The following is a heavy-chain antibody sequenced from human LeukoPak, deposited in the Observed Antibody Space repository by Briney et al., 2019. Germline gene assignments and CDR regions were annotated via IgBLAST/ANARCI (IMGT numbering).Heavy chain of an antibody. CDR1: GFTFSNYA. CDR2: ISGSGGST. J-gene: IGHJ4*02. D-gene: IGHD4-17*01. CDR3: ARVPPRLGF. V-gene: IGHV3-23*01. Sequence: GGSLRLSCAASGFTFSNYAMSWVRQAPGKGLEWVSSISGSGGSTYYADSVKGRFTISRDNSKNTLYLQMNGLRAEDTAVYYCARVPPRLGFWGQGPLVTVSS.